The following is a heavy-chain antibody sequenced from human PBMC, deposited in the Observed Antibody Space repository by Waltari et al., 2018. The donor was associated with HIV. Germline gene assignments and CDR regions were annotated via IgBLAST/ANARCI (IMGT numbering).Heavy chain of an antibody. CDR1: GHTLSELS. CDR2: FDREDDET. Sequence: QVQLVQSGAEVKKPGASVKVSCTVSGHTLSELSMHWVRQVPGKGLEWIGNFDREDDETIYEQKFQGRVTMTEDTSSDTAYMELSSLTSGDTAVYYCATDFSGMVRAYSYYSLDVWGQGTTVTVSS. D-gene: IGHD3-10*01. J-gene: IGHJ6*02. V-gene: IGHV1-24*01. CDR3: ATDFSGMVRAYSYYSLDV.